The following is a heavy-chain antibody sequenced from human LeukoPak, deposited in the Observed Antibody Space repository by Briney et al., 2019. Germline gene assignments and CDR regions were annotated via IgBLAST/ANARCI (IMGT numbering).Heavy chain of an antibody. CDR1: GFTFSSYA. CDR3: ARGAYCSGGSCYFDY. Sequence: PGGSLRLSCVASGFTFSSYAMHWVRQAPGKGLEWVAVISYDGSNKYYADSVKGRFTISRDNSKNTLYLQMNSLRAEDTAVYYCARGAYCSGGSCYFDYWGQGTLVTVSS. V-gene: IGHV3-30-3*01. D-gene: IGHD2-15*01. CDR2: ISYDGSNK. J-gene: IGHJ4*02.